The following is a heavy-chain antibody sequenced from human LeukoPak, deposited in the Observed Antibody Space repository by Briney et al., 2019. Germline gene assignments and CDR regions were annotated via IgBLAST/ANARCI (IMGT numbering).Heavy chain of an antibody. D-gene: IGHD6-6*01. CDR3: AKHGEQLVRAQ. J-gene: IGHJ4*02. Sequence: GGSLRLSCAASGFTFSSYWMSWVRQAPGKGLEWVANIKQDGSEKYYVDSVKGRSTISRDNSKNTLYLQMNSLRAEDTAVYYCAKHGEQLVRAQWGQGTLVTVSS. CDR1: GFTFSSYW. V-gene: IGHV3-7*03. CDR2: IKQDGSEK.